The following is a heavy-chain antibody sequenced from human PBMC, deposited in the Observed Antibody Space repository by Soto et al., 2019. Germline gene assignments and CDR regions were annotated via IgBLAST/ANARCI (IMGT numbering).Heavy chain of an antibody. V-gene: IGHV5-10-1*01. D-gene: IGHD2-15*01. CDR3: ARVPSVANYYYYFGMDV. Sequence: PGESLKISCKGSGYSFTSYWISWVRQMPGKGLEWMGRIDPSDSYTNYSPSFQGHVTISADKSISTAYLQWSSLKASDTAMYYCARVPSVANYYYYFGMDVWGQGTTVTVSS. CDR1: GYSFTSYW. CDR2: IDPSDSYT. J-gene: IGHJ6*02.